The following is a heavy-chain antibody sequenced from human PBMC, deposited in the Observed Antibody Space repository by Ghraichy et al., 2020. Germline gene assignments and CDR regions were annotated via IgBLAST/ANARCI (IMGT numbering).Heavy chain of an antibody. CDR1: GFTFSSYA. CDR2: ISGSGGST. CDR3: STGPTIFGVGPPVY. V-gene: IGHV3-23*01. J-gene: IGHJ4*02. Sequence: GGSLRLSCAASGFTFSSYAMSWVRQAPGKGLEWVSAISGSGGSTYYAGSVQGRFTISSDNSKNTLYLRMNSRRTEDTAVYYCSTGPTIFGVGPPVYWGQGTLVTVSS. D-gene: IGHD3-3*01.